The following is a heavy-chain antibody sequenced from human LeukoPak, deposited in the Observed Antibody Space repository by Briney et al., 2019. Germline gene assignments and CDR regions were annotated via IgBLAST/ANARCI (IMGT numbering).Heavy chain of an antibody. J-gene: IGHJ5*02. CDR2: VNTRGSII. D-gene: IGHD4/OR15-4a*01. V-gene: IGHV3-11*04. CDR1: GFTFSDFY. Sequence: GGSLRLPCAASGFTFSDFYMSWIRQAPGKGLEWVSYVNTRGSIIYYADSVKGRFSISRDNAKNSLYLQMNSLRAEDTAVYYCARDAAERDYGGGWFDPWGQGTLVTVSS. CDR3: ARDAAERDYGGGWFDP.